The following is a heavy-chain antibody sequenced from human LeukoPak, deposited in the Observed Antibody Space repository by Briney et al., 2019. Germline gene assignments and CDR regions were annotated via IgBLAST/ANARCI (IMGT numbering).Heavy chain of an antibody. V-gene: IGHV3-48*03. CDR2: MSASGGTI. CDR1: EFSFSSYE. Sequence: PGGSLRLSCAASEFSFSSYEMNWVRQAPGKGLEWVSYMSASGGTIYYADSVRGRFTISRDNGKNSLYLQMSSLRAEDTAVYYCARGGYSYGRVDYWGQGALVTVSS. J-gene: IGHJ4*02. D-gene: IGHD5-18*01. CDR3: ARGGYSYGRVDY.